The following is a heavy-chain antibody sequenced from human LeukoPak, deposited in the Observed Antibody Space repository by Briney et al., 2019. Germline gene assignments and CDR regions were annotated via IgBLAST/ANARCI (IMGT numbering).Heavy chain of an antibody. CDR2: ISGSSGST. Sequence: PGGSLRLSCAASGFTFTTYAMSWVRLAPGKGLEWVSAISGSSGSTYYADSVKGRFTIFRDNSKNTLYLQMDSLRAEDTALYYCAKEPQNYYISSDYSDYWGQGTLVTVSS. CDR3: AKEPQNYYISSDYSDY. V-gene: IGHV3-23*01. J-gene: IGHJ4*02. D-gene: IGHD3-22*01. CDR1: GFTFTTYA.